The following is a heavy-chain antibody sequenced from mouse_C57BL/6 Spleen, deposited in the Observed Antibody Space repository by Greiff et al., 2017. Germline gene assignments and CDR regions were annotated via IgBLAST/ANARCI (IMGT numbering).Heavy chain of an antibody. V-gene: IGHV1-59*01. CDR2: IDPSDSYT. CDR1: GYTFTSYW. Sequence: VQLQQSGAELVRPGTSVKLSCKASGYTFTSYWMHWVKQRPGQGLEWIGVIDPSDSYTNYNQKFKGKATLTVDTSSSTAYMQLSSLTSEDSAVYYCASGTTVVARGGYYAMDYWGQGTSVTVSS. D-gene: IGHD1-1*01. J-gene: IGHJ4*01. CDR3: ASGTTVVARGGYYAMDY.